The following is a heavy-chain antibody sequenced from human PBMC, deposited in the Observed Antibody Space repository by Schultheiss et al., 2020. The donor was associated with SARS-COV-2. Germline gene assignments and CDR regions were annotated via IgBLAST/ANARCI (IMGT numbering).Heavy chain of an antibody. CDR3: ARDCSSTSCYPGNDAFDI. CDR2: IYHSGST. CDR1: GGSISSSNW. Sequence: SETLSLTCAVSGGSISSSNWWSWVRQPPGKGLEWIGEIYHSGSTYYNPSLKSRVTISVDTSKNQFSLKLSSVTAADTAVYYCARDCSSTSCYPGNDAFDIWGQGTMVTVSS. V-gene: IGHV4-4*02. J-gene: IGHJ3*02. D-gene: IGHD2-2*01.